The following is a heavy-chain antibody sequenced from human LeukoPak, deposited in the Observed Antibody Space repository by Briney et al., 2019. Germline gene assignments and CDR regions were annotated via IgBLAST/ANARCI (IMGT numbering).Heavy chain of an antibody. J-gene: IGHJ4*02. V-gene: IGHV4-59*12. Sequence: SGTLSLTCTVSGGSLSSYYWSWIRQPPGKGLEWIAYIYYSGSTNYNPSLKSRVTISVDTSKNQFSLKLSSVTAADTAVYYCARDVTGYYFNYWGQGTLVTVSS. CDR3: ARDVTGYYFNY. D-gene: IGHD4-11*01. CDR2: IYYSGST. CDR1: GGSLSSYY.